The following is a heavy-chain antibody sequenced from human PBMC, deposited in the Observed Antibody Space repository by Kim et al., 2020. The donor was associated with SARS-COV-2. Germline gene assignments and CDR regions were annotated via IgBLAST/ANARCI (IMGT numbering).Heavy chain of an antibody. V-gene: IGHV4-31*03. CDR2: IYYSGST. Sequence: SETLSLTCTVSGGSISSGGYYWSWIRQHPGKGLEWIGYIYYSGSTYYNPSLKSRVTISVDTSKNQFSLKLSSVTAADTAVYYCARRPLNYGDDGFDPWGQGTLVTVSS. CDR3: ARRPLNYGDDGFDP. J-gene: IGHJ5*02. CDR1: GGSISSGGYY. D-gene: IGHD4-17*01.